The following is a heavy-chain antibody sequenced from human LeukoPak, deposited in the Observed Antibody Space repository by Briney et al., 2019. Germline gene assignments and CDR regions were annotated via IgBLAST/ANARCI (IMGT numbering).Heavy chain of an antibody. CDR2: ISSSSSYI. CDR3: ARGAGSDAFDI. V-gene: IGHV3-21*01. J-gene: IGHJ3*02. Sequence: PGGSLRLSCADSGFTFSSYSMYWVRQAPGKGLEWVSSISSSSSYIYYADSVKGRFTISRDNAKNSLYLQMNSLRAEDTAVYYCARGAGSDAFDIWGQGTMVTVSS. CDR1: GFTFSSYS.